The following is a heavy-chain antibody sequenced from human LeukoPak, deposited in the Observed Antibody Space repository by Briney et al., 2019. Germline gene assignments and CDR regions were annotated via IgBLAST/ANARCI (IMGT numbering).Heavy chain of an antibody. J-gene: IGHJ3*02. V-gene: IGHV4-4*02. CDR1: GGSISSSNW. D-gene: IGHD1-26*01. Sequence: PSGTLSLTCAVSGGSISSSNWWSWVRQPPGQGLEWIGSIYYSGSTYYNPSLKSRVTISVDTSKNQFSLKLTSVTAADTAVYFCARDTVGATFPGAFNIWGQGTMVTVSS. CDR2: IYYSGST. CDR3: ARDTVGATFPGAFNI.